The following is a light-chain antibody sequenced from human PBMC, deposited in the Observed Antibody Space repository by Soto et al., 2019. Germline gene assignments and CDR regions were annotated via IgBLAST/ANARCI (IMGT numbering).Light chain of an antibody. J-gene: IGLJ3*02. Sequence: QSALTQPASVSGSLGQSITISCTGTSGDVGAYNFVSWFQHYPGKAPKIILYDVISRPSGVSNRFSGSKSGNTATLTISGLQAEDEAVYYCSSFPTTELLVLGGGTKVTVL. V-gene: IGLV2-14*03. CDR1: SGDVGAYNF. CDR2: DVI. CDR3: SSFPTTELLV.